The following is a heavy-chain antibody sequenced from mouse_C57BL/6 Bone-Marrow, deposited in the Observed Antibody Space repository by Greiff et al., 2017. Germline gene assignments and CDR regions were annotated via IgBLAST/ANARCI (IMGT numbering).Heavy chain of an antibody. J-gene: IGHJ4*01. Sequence: EVKLMESGGGLVQPGGSLKLSCAASGFTFSDYGMAWVRQAPRKGPEWVAFISNLAYSIYYADTVTGRFTISRENAKNTLYLEMSSLRSEDTAMYYCARQGLWLHYYDMDYWGQGTSVTVSS. D-gene: IGHD2-2*01. V-gene: IGHV5-15*01. CDR1: GFTFSDYG. CDR3: ARQGLWLHYYDMDY. CDR2: ISNLAYSI.